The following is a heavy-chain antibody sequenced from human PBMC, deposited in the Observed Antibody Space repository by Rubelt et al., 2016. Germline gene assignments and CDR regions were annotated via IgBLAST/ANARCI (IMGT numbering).Heavy chain of an antibody. J-gene: IGHJ6*02. CDR3: ARHDSSGYAYYYYYGMDV. Sequence: QVQLQESGPGLVKPSETLSLTCTVSGGSISSYYWSWIRQPPGKGLEWIGYLYYIGSTNYNPSPKVRVTISVDTAKNQLSLKLSSATAADTAVYYCARHDSSGYAYYYYYGMDVWGQGTTVTVSS. CDR1: GGSISSYY. V-gene: IGHV4-59*08. D-gene: IGHD3-22*01. CDR2: LYYIGST.